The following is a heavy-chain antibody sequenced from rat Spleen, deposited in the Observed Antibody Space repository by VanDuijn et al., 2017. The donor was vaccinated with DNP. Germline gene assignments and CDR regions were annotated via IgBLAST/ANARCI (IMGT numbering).Heavy chain of an antibody. Sequence: EVQLVESGGGLVQPGRSLKLSCAASGFTFSDYYMAWVRQAPTKGLEWVATIIYDGSRTYYRDSVKGRFTISRDNAKSSLYLQMNSLKSEDTATYYCARPDYWGQGVMVTVSS. CDR1: GFTFSDYY. V-gene: IGHV5-7*01. CDR2: IIYDGSRT. J-gene: IGHJ2*01. CDR3: ARPDY.